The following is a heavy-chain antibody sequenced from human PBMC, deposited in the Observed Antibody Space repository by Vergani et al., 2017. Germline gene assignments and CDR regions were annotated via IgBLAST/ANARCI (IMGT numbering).Heavy chain of an antibody. D-gene: IGHD3-22*01. CDR3: ARGSPGLRHPLYYDSSGGXFQH. J-gene: IGHJ1*01. CDR2: INHSGIT. Sequence: QVQLQQWGAGLLKPSETLSLTCAVYGGSFSGYYWSWIRQPPGKGLELIGEINHSGITNYNPSLKSRVTISVDTSKNQFSLKLSSVTAADTPVYYCARGSPGLRHPLYYDSSGGXFQHWGQGTLVTVSS. CDR1: GGSFSGYY. V-gene: IGHV4-34*01.